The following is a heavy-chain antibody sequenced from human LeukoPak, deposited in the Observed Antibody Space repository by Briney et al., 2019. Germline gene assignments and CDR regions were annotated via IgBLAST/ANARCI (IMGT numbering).Heavy chain of an antibody. CDR2: INPSGGST. Sequence: ASVKVSCKASGYTFTSYYMHWVRQAPGQGLEWMGIINPSGGSTSYAQKFQGRVTITRDTSASTAYMELSSLRSEDTAVYYCARGSSSGYSHFDYWGQGTPVTVSS. CDR3: ARGSSSGYSHFDY. CDR1: GYTFTSYY. J-gene: IGHJ4*02. V-gene: IGHV1-46*01. D-gene: IGHD3-22*01.